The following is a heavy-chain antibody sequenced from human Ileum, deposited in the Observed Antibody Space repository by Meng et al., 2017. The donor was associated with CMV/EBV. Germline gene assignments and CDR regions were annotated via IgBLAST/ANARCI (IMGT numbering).Heavy chain of an antibody. V-gene: IGHV3-23*01. CDR1: GFTFSRYA. J-gene: IGHJ4*02. Sequence: GESLKISCAAPGFTFSRYAMSWVRQAPGSGLEWVSAISGWSGTTYYADSVKGRFTISRDNSKNTLYLEMSSLRAEDTAIYYCAKDGYQDTTIFDSWGQGTLVTVSS. CDR3: AKDGYQDTTIFDS. CDR2: ISGWSGTT. D-gene: IGHD5-24*01.